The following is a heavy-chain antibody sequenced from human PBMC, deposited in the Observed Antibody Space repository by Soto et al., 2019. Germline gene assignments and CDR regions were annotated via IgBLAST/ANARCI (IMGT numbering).Heavy chain of an antibody. V-gene: IGHV3-7*05. CDR3: AKAFYNGNSDFGY. Sequence: EVHLVESGGGLVQPGGSLRLSCAASGFTFSNYWMTWVRQAPGKGLEWVANINPDGGAKYYVDSLKGRFTLSRDNAKNSLYLQMSSLRAEDTAVYYCAKAFYNGNSDFGYWGQGTLVTVSS. CDR1: GFTFSNYW. D-gene: IGHD3-10*01. J-gene: IGHJ4*02. CDR2: INPDGGAK.